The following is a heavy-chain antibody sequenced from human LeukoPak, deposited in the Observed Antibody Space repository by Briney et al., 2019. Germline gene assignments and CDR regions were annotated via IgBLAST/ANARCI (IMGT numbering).Heavy chain of an antibody. CDR1: GFTFSTYA. CDR3: ARDYPPGPADAFDI. Sequence: PGGSLRLSCAASGFTFSTYAMSWVRQAPGKGLEWVAVISYDGSNKYYADSVKGRFTISRDNSKNTLYLQMNSLRAEDTAVYYCARDYPPGPADAFDIWGQGTMVTVSS. D-gene: IGHD3-16*02. CDR2: ISYDGSNK. J-gene: IGHJ3*02. V-gene: IGHV3-30-3*01.